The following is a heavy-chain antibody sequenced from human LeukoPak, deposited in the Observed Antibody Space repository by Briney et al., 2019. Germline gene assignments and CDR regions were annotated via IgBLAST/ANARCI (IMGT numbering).Heavy chain of an antibody. D-gene: IGHD2-15*01. CDR3: ARDGGSSFDY. J-gene: IGHJ4*02. Sequence: ASVKVSCKASGYTFTSYYMHWVRQAPGQGLEWMGIINPSGGSTSYAQKFQGRVTMTTDTSTSTAYMELRSLRSDDTAVYYCARDGGSSFDYWGQGTLVTVSS. CDR1: GYTFTSYY. CDR2: INPSGGST. V-gene: IGHV1-46*01.